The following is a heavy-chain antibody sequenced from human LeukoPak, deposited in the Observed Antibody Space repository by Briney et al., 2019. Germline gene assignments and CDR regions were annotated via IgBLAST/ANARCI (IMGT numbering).Heavy chain of an antibody. Sequence: PSETLSLTCAVYGGSFSGYYWSWIRQPPGKGLEWIGEINHSGSTNYNPSPKSRVTISVDTSKNQFSLKLSSVTAADTAVYYCARVMVRGVIILKISHFDYWGQGTLVTVSS. CDR3: ARVMVRGVIILKISHFDY. CDR2: INHSGST. D-gene: IGHD3-10*01. CDR1: GGSFSGYY. V-gene: IGHV4-34*01. J-gene: IGHJ4*02.